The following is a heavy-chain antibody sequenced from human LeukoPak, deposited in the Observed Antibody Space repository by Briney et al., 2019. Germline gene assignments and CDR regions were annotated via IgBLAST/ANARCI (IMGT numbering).Heavy chain of an antibody. CDR3: ARDSGITGTTGAIDY. CDR1: GYTFTDYY. CDR2: INANSGGT. J-gene: IGHJ4*02. V-gene: IGHV1-2*06. D-gene: IGHD1-20*01. Sequence: ASVKVSCKASGYTFTDYYMHWVRQAPGQGLEWMGQINANSGGTNYAQQFQGRVTMTRDTSITTAYMELSRLRSDDTAVYYCARDSGITGTTGAIDYWGQGTLVTVSS.